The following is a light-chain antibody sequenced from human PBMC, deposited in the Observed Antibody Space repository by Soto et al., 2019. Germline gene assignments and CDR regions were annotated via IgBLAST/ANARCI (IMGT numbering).Light chain of an antibody. V-gene: IGLV1-44*01. CDR2: SDN. Sequence: QSVLTQPPSASGTPGQRVTLSCSGSDSNIGTNTVYWYQQLPETAPKLLIHSDNERPSGVPDRFSGAKSGTSASLVIRGLQSEDEAEFYCSAWDDSLNGPVFGGGTKVTVL. J-gene: IGLJ2*01. CDR1: DSNIGTNT. CDR3: SAWDDSLNGPV.